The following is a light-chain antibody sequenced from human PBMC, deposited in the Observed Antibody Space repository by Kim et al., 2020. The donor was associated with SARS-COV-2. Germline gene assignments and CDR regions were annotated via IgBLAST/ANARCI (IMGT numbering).Light chain of an antibody. CDR2: QDE. Sequence: ELTQPPSVSASPGQAASITCSGDKLGNKYASWYQQKPGQSPVLVIYQDEKRPSGIPERFSGSNSGNSATLTISGTQAMDEADYFCLAWDSSSGSYVFGPGTKVTVL. J-gene: IGLJ1*01. CDR3: LAWDSSSGSYV. V-gene: IGLV3-1*01. CDR1: KLGNKY.